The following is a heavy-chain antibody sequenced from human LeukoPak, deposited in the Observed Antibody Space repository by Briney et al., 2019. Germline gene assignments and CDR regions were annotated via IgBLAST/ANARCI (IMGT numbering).Heavy chain of an antibody. Sequence: GGSLRLSCAASGFTFSDYYMSWIRQAPGKGLEWVSYISSSGSTTYYADSVKGRFTISRDSAKNSLFLQMNSLRADDTAVYYCARDHAFSYYYYYMDVWGKGTTVTVSS. J-gene: IGHJ6*03. V-gene: IGHV3-11*04. CDR1: GFTFSDYY. CDR2: ISSSGSTT. D-gene: IGHD3-3*01. CDR3: ARDHAFSYYYYYMDV.